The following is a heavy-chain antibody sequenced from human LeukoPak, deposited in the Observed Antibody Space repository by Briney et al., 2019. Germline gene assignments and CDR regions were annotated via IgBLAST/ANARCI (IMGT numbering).Heavy chain of an antibody. J-gene: IGHJ3*02. CDR2: IIPIFGTA. CDR1: GGTFSSYA. CDR3: ARVPKQLADAFDI. D-gene: IGHD6-6*01. V-gene: IGHV1-69*01. Sequence: SVKVSCKASGGTFSSYAISWVRQAPGQGLEWMGGIIPIFGTANYAQKFQGRVTITADESTSTAYMELSSLRSDDTAVYYCARVPKQLADAFDIWGQGTMVTVSS.